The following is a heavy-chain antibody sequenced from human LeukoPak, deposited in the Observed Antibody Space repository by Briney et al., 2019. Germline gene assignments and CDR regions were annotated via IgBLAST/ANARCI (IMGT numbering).Heavy chain of an antibody. D-gene: IGHD2-21*01. CDR1: GFTFNNYA. Sequence: GGSLRLSCAASGFTFNNYAMNWVRQAPGKGLEWVSVISGSGGTTYYADSVKGRFAISRDSSKNTLYLQMNSLRAEDTAVYYCGRDVEDTWGQGILVTVSS. V-gene: IGHV3-23*01. J-gene: IGHJ5*02. CDR3: GRDVEDT. CDR2: ISGSGGTT.